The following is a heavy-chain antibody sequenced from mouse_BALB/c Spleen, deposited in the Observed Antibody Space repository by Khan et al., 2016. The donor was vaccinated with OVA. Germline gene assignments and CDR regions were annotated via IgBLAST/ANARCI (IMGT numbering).Heavy chain of an antibody. Sequence: QVQLQQSGAELVKPGASVKLSCKASGYPLTSYWLHWVKQRPGQGLEWIGEIDPSDSFTNYNQKFKGKATVTVDKSSSTTYLQLGRLTSEDSAVXYCVTSFHYGSSTGFAYWGQGTLVTVSA. CDR1: GYPLTSYW. D-gene: IGHD1-1*01. CDR3: VTSFHYGSSTGFAY. CDR2: IDPSDSFT. V-gene: IGHV1-69*02. J-gene: IGHJ3*01.